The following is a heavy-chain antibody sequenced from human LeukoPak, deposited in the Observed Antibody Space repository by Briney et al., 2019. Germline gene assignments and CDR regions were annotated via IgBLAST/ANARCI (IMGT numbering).Heavy chain of an antibody. CDR3: AKDPRFTYGV. CDR2: ISGSGDNT. Sequence: GGSLRLSCAASGFTISSSYMSWVRQAPGKGLEWVSIISGSGDNTYYADSVKGRFTISRDNSKNTLFLQMNSLRAEDTAVYYCAKDPRFTYGVWGQGTLVTVSS. V-gene: IGHV3-23*01. J-gene: IGHJ4*02. D-gene: IGHD5-18*01. CDR1: GFTISSSY.